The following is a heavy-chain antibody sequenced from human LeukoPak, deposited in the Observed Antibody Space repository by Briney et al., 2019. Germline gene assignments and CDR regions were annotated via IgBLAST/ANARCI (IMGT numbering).Heavy chain of an antibody. J-gene: IGHJ4*02. Sequence: AGGSLRLSCAASGFTFSSYSMNWVRQAPGEGLEWVSSISSSSSYIYYADSVKGRFTISRDTAKNSLYLQMNSLRAEDTAVYYCARDLGSSGWWGGFDFWGQGTLVTVSS. CDR1: GFTFSSYS. D-gene: IGHD6-19*01. CDR3: ARDLGSSGWWGGFDF. CDR2: ISSSSSYI. V-gene: IGHV3-21*01.